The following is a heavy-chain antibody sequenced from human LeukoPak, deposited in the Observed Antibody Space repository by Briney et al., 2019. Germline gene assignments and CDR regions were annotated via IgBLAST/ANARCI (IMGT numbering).Heavy chain of an antibody. CDR1: GYTFTSYG. CDR3: ARGENYDILTGYPY. D-gene: IGHD3-9*01. CDR2: ISAYNGNT. J-gene: IGHJ4*02. Sequence: ASVKVSCKASGYTFTSYGISWVRQAPGQGLEWMGWISAYNGNTNYAQKFQGRVTITADESTSTAYMELSSLRSEDTAVYYCARGENYDILTGYPYWGQGTLVTVSS. V-gene: IGHV1-18*01.